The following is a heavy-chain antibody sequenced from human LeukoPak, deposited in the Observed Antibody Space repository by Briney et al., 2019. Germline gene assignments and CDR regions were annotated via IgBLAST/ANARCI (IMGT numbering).Heavy chain of an antibody. J-gene: IGHJ4*02. D-gene: IGHD5-18*01. CDR1: GGSISSSSDY. CDR2: IYYSGST. CDR3: ARYTYGYNDY. Sequence: SETLSLTCTVSGGSISSSSDYWGWIRQPPGKGLEWIGSIYYSGSTNYNPSLKSRVTISVDTSKNQFSLKLSSVTAADTAVYYCARYTYGYNDYWGQGILVTVSS. V-gene: IGHV4-39*07.